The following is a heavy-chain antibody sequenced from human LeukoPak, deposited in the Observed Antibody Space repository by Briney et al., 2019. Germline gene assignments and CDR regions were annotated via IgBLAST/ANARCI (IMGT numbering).Heavy chain of an antibody. J-gene: IGHJ6*03. CDR3: AKSGRVSGYYSVNHYMDV. Sequence: PGGSLRLSCAASGFTFSSYRMNWVRQAPGKGLEWVSYISSSSSTIYYADSVKGRFTISRDNAKNSLYLQMNSLRAEDTAVYYCAKSGRVSGYYSVNHYMDVWGRGTTVTISS. V-gene: IGHV3-48*01. D-gene: IGHD5-12*01. CDR2: ISSSSSTI. CDR1: GFTFSSYR.